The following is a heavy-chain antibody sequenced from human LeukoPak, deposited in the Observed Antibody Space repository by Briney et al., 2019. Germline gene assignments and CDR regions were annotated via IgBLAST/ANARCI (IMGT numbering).Heavy chain of an antibody. CDR3: ARAQSIAAADHFDY. J-gene: IGHJ4*02. CDR2: MNPNSGNT. V-gene: IGHV1-8*03. CDR1: GYTFTSYG. D-gene: IGHD6-13*01. Sequence: ASVKVSCKASGYTFTSYGISWVRQAPGQGLEWMGWMNPNSGNTGYAQKFQGRVTITRNTSISTAYMELSSLRSEDTAVYYCARAQSIAAADHFDYWGQGTLVTVSS.